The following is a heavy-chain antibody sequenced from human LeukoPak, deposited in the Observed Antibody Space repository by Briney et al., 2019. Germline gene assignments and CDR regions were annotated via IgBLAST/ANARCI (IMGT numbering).Heavy chain of an antibody. J-gene: IGHJ6*02. V-gene: IGHV1-8*01. D-gene: IGHD5-18*01. CDR1: GYTFTSYD. Sequence: ASVTVSCTASGYTFTSYDINWVRQATGQGLEWMGWMNPNSGNTGYAQKFQGRVTMTRNTSISTAYMELGSLRSEDTAVYYCARNMWIQLWLRLYYYGMDVWGQGTTVTVSS. CDR2: MNPNSGNT. CDR3: ARNMWIQLWLRLYYYGMDV.